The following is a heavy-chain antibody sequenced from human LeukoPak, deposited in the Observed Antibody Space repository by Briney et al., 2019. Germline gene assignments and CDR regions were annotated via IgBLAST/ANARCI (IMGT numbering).Heavy chain of an antibody. V-gene: IGHV4-34*01. J-gene: IGHJ4*02. D-gene: IGHD3-3*01. Sequence: SETLSLTCAVCGGSFSGYYWSWIRQPPGKGLGWIGEINHSGSTNYNPSLKSRVTISVDTSKNQFSLKLSSVTAADTAVYYCARMEALRFLEWYPDYWGQGTLVAVSS. CDR2: INHSGST. CDR1: GGSFSGYY. CDR3: ARMEALRFLEWYPDY.